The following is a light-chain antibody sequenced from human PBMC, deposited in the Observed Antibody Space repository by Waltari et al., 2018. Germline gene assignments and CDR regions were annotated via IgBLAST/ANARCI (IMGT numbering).Light chain of an antibody. V-gene: IGLV3-1*01. CDR3: QSWDSTTVV. Sequence: SYELTQSPSVSVSPGQTATITCSGDKLGDKYVCWYQQKPGQSPVMVIYQDTKRPPGIPDLFSGSNSGNTATLTISGTQALDEADYYCQSWDSTTVVFGGGTKLTVL. CDR1: KLGDKY. J-gene: IGLJ2*01. CDR2: QDT.